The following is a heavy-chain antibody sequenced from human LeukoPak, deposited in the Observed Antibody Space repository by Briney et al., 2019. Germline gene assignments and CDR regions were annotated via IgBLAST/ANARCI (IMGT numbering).Heavy chain of an antibody. CDR2: IKSKTDGGTT. CDR1: GFTFSNYA. CDR3: TRETPIYPDPPRNCSGGSCYPEKSFTFDY. Sequence: GGSLRLSCAASGFTFSNYAMSWVRQAPGKGLEWVGRIKSKTDGGTTDYAAPVKGSFTISRDDSKSIAYLQMNSLKTEDTAVYYCTRETPIYPDPPRNCSGGSCYPEKSFTFDYWGQGTLVTVSS. V-gene: IGHV3-15*01. J-gene: IGHJ4*02. D-gene: IGHD2-15*01.